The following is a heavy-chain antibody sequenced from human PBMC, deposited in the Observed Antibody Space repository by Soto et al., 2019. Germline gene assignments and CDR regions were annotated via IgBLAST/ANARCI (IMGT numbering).Heavy chain of an antibody. J-gene: IGHJ6*02. V-gene: IGHV3-23*01. CDR3: AKDFDNYYYYGMDV. CDR1: GFTFSSYA. Sequence: PGGSLRLSCAASGFTFSSYAMSWVRQAPGKGLEWVSAISGSGGSTYYADSVKGRFTISRDNSKNTLYLQMNSLRAEDTAVYYCAKDFDNYYYYGMDVWGQGTTVTVSS. CDR2: ISGSGGST.